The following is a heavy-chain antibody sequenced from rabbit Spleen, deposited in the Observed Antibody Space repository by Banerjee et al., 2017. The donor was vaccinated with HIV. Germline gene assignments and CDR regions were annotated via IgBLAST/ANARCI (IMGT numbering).Heavy chain of an antibody. V-gene: IGHV1S45*01. CDR3: TRDDGSGHYIDGYFNL. CDR2: IYTGNGKN. J-gene: IGHJ4*01. Sequence: QEQLVESGGGLVKPGASLTLTYTASGFSFSSGYDISWVRQAPGKGLEWIGFIYTGNGKNYYASWAKGRFTISKTSSTTVTLQVTSLTAADTATYFCTRDDGSGHYIDGYFNLWGQGTLVTVS. CDR1: GFSFSSGYD. D-gene: IGHD1-1*01.